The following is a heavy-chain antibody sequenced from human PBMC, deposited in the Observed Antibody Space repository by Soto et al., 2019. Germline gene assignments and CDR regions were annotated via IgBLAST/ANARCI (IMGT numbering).Heavy chain of an antibody. J-gene: IGHJ2*01. CDR3: ARIPQIAVAATRFGYSDL. CDR2: IWYDGSNK. D-gene: IGHD6-19*01. Sequence: QVQLEESGGGVVQPGRSLRLSCAASGFTFSSYGMHWVRQAPGKGLEWVAVIWYDGSNKYYADSVKGRFTISRDNSKNTLNLQLNSLGAEDTAVYYCARIPQIAVAATRFGYSDLWRRGTLFTVSS. CDR1: GFTFSSYG. V-gene: IGHV3-33*01.